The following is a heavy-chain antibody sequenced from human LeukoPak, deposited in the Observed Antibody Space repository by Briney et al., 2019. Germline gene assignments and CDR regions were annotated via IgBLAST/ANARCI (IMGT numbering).Heavy chain of an antibody. Sequence: SVKVSCKASGGTFSSYAISWVRQAPGQGLEWMGEIIPIFGTANYAQKLQGRVTITADDSTSTAYMDLSSLRSEDKAVYYCSRGIGRLELSYYYYMDVWGKGTTVAVSS. CDR3: SRGIGRLELSYYYYMDV. CDR2: IIPIFGTA. CDR1: GGTFSSYA. V-gene: IGHV1-69*13. D-gene: IGHD3-3*01. J-gene: IGHJ6*03.